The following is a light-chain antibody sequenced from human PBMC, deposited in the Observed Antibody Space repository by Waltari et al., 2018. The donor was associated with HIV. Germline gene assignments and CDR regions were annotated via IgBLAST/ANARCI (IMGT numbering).Light chain of an antibody. V-gene: IGLV2-14*02. CDR3: TSYTNIRTWV. J-gene: IGLJ3*02. Sequence: QSALTQPASVSGSPGQSITISCTGTSSDVGRYNLVSWYQQHPGKAPKLMIYECSKPPPGVFNRFSGSKAGNTASLTISWLQAEDEADYYCTSYTNIRTWVFGGGTKLTVL. CDR1: SSDVGRYNL. CDR2: ECS.